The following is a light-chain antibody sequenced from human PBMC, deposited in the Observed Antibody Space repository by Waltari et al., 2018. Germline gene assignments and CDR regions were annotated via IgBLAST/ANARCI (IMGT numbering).Light chain of an antibody. CDR3: ATWDDSLNGRV. CDR2: ANY. J-gene: IGLJ3*02. CDR1: SSNTGINT. Sequence: QSVLTQPPLASGTPGQRVTISCSGNSSNTGINTATWYQQLPGTAPKPLIYANYHRPSGVPDRFSASKSDTSASLAISGLQSEDEADYFCATWDDSLNGRVFGGGTKLAVL. V-gene: IGLV1-44*01.